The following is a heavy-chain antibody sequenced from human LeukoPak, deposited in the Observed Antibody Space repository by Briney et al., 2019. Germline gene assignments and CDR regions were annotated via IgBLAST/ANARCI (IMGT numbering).Heavy chain of an antibody. CDR1: GFTFSSYA. CDR3: ARSLGPWSMVAAFDY. D-gene: IGHD2-15*01. J-gene: IGHJ4*02. CDR2: ISYDGSNK. V-gene: IGHV3-30-3*01. Sequence: GGSLRFSCAVSGFTFSSYAMHWVRQAPGKGLEWVAVISYDGSNKYYADSVKGRFTISRDNSKNTLYLQMNSLRAEDTAVYYCARSLGPWSMVAAFDYWGQGTLVTVSS.